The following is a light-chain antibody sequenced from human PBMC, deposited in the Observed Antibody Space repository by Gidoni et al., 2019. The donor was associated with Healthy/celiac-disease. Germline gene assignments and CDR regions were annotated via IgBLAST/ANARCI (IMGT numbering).Light chain of an antibody. CDR3: AAWDDSLNVWV. CDR1: SSNIGSNT. V-gene: IGLV1-44*01. J-gene: IGLJ3*02. Sequence: SVLTPPPSASGTPGQRVTISCSGSSSNIGSNTVNWYQQLPGTAPKLLIYSNNQRPSGVPDRFSGSKSGTSASLAISGLQSEDEADYYCAAWDDSLNVWVFGGGTKLTVL. CDR2: SNN.